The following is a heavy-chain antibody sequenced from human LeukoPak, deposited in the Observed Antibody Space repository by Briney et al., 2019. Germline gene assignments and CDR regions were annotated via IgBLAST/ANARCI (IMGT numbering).Heavy chain of an antibody. CDR3: ARESIAAAGMPMGADY. Sequence: ASVKVSCKASGYTFTGYYMHWVRQAPGQGLEWMGWINPNSGGTNYAQKFQGRVTMTRDTSISTAYMELSRLRSDDTAVYYCARESIAAAGMPMGADYWGQGTLVTVSS. V-gene: IGHV1-2*02. CDR2: INPNSGGT. CDR1: GYTFTGYY. J-gene: IGHJ4*02. D-gene: IGHD6-13*01.